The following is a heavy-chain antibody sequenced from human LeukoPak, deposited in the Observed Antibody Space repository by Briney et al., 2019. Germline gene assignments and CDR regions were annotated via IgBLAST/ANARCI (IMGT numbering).Heavy chain of an antibody. D-gene: IGHD2-2*01. J-gene: IGHJ4*02. Sequence: ASVKVSCKASGYTFTDYYIHWVRQAPGQGLEWMGWINPNSGGTNYAQKFQGRVTMTRDTSISTAYMELSRLRSDDTAVYYCTRRLGYCSSSNCYDLGYWGQGTQVTVYS. CDR2: INPNSGGT. CDR3: TRRLGYCSSSNCYDLGY. CDR1: GYTFTDYY. V-gene: IGHV1-2*02.